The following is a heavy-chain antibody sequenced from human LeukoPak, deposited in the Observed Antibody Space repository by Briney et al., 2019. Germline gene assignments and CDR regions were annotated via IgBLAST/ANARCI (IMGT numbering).Heavy chain of an antibody. Sequence: GASVKVSCKATGYTFTGYYMHWVRQAPGQGLEWMGRINPNSGGTDYAQKFKGRVTMTRDTSIRTACMELSRLRSDDTAVYYCARDKGIRGYSYGTNFDYWGQGTLVTVSS. V-gene: IGHV1-2*06. J-gene: IGHJ4*02. CDR2: INPNSGGT. CDR3: ARDKGIRGYSYGTNFDY. D-gene: IGHD5-18*01. CDR1: GYTFTGYY.